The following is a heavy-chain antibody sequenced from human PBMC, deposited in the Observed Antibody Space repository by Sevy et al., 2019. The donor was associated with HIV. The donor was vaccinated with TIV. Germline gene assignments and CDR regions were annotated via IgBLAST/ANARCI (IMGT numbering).Heavy chain of an antibody. Sequence: SENLSLTCAVSGGSINSFFWSWIRQSPGKGLERIGYVYDSGNSEYNPSLRSRVTISVDPSKKQFSLKLSSVTAADTAVYYCARGGGIYYDSRGFHPQYYFDSWGQGTLVTVSS. V-gene: IGHV4-59*01. D-gene: IGHD3-22*01. CDR3: ARGGGIYYDSRGFHPQYYFDS. CDR2: VYDSGNS. J-gene: IGHJ4*02. CDR1: GGSINSFF.